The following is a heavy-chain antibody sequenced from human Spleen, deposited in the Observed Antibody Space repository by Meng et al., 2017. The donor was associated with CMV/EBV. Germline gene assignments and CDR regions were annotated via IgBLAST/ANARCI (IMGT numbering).Heavy chain of an antibody. J-gene: IGHJ4*02. CDR1: GFSFSSYA. Sequence: ETLSLTCAASGFSFSSYAMSWVRQAPGKGLEWVSDITSGGDTYYADSVKGRITISRDNSKNTLFLEMHALRAADTAVYYCAKRDIAVVIAGNVGYFDYWGQGTLVTVSS. D-gene: IGHD2-15*01. V-gene: IGHV3-23*01. CDR3: AKRDIAVVIAGNVGYFDY. CDR2: ITSGGDT.